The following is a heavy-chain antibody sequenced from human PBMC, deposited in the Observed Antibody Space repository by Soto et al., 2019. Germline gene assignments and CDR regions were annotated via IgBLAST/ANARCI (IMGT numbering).Heavy chain of an antibody. V-gene: IGHV5-51*01. J-gene: IGHJ4*02. CDR1: GYSFSTYW. D-gene: IGHD2-8*02. CDR3: AGGGVHGLHYFDC. CDR2: IYPGDSET. Sequence: GESLKISCEASGYSFSTYWIAWVRQMPGKGLEWMGIIYPGDSETRYSPSFQGQVTISVDKSIGTAYLQWARLKASATAIYYCAGGGVHGLHYFDCCGRRTQVTVSS.